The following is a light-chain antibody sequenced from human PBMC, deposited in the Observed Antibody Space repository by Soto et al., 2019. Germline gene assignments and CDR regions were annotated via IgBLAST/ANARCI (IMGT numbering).Light chain of an antibody. CDR1: QSVFSNSNNKNC. CDR3: QKYDSIPWT. Sequence: DIVMTQSTDSLALSLGERATINCKSSQSVFSNSNNKNCIAWYQQKSGQPPKLLIYWASSRESGVPDRFSGGGSGTDFPLTISRLQAEDVSTYYCQKYDSIPWTFGQGTRVEIK. V-gene: IGKV4-1*01. CDR2: WAS. J-gene: IGKJ1*01.